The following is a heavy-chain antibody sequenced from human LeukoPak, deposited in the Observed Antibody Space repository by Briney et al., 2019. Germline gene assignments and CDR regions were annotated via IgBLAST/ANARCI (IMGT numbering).Heavy chain of an antibody. D-gene: IGHD3-22*01. V-gene: IGHV3-30*04. Sequence: GGSLRLSCAASGFTFSSYVMHWVRQAPGKGLEWVAVISYDGSNKYYADSVKGRFTISRDNSKNTVYLQMNSLRAEDTAVYYCARGPPKITMIVVVSDYWGQGTLVTVSS. CDR3: ARGPPKITMIVVVSDY. J-gene: IGHJ4*02. CDR2: ISYDGSNK. CDR1: GFTFSSYV.